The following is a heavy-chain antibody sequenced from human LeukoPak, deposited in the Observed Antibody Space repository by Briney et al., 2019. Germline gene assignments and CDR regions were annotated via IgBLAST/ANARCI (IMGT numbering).Heavy chain of an antibody. D-gene: IGHD6-19*01. CDR2: INPNSGGT. Sequence: GASVKVSCKASGYTFTGYYMHWVRQAPGQGLEWMGWINPNSGGTNYAQKFQGRVTMTRDTSISTAYMELSRLRSDDTAVYYCARDREWLVQGDWFDPWGQGTLVTVSS. CDR3: ARDREWLVQGDWFDP. J-gene: IGHJ5*02. CDR1: GYTFTGYY. V-gene: IGHV1-2*02.